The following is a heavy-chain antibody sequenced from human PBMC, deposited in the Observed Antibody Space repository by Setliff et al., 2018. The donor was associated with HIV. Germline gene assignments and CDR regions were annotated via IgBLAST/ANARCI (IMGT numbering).Heavy chain of an antibody. CDR2: IGSSGNTI. CDR3: AKELAASGLGYFDS. Sequence: GGSLRLSCGASGFTFSSYEMNWVRQAPGKGLEWVSYIGSSGNTIYYADSVKGRFTISRDNSKNTVYLQMNSLRAEDTAEYYCAKELAASGLGYFDSWGRGILVTVSS. D-gene: IGHD3-22*01. J-gene: IGHJ4*02. CDR1: GFTFSSYE. V-gene: IGHV3-48*03.